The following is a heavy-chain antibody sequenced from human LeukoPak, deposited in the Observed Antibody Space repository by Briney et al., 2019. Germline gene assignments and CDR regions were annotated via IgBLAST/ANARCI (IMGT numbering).Heavy chain of an antibody. Sequence: GGSLRLSCAASGFTFSSYWMNWARQAPGKGLEWVASINHNGNVNYYVDSVKGRFTISRDNSKNTLYLQMNSLRAEDTAVYYCAKDTAMVRGVPVDYWGQGTLVTVSS. V-gene: IGHV3-7*03. CDR1: GFTFSSYW. CDR3: AKDTAMVRGVPVDY. CDR2: INHNGNVN. J-gene: IGHJ4*02. D-gene: IGHD3-10*01.